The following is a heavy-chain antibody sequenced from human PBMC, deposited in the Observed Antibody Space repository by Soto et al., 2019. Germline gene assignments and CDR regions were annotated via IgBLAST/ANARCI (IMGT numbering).Heavy chain of an antibody. Sequence: QVQLVQSGAEVKKPGSSVKVSCKASGGTFSSYAISWVRQAPGQGLEWMGGIIPIFGTANYAQKFQGRVTITVDRSTXTAYMRLSSLRSEDTAVYYCARDGRYSSTKNWFDPWGQGTLVTVSS. CDR1: GGTFSSYA. CDR3: ARDGRYSSTKNWFDP. CDR2: IIPIFGTA. D-gene: IGHD6-13*01. J-gene: IGHJ5*02. V-gene: IGHV1-69*14.